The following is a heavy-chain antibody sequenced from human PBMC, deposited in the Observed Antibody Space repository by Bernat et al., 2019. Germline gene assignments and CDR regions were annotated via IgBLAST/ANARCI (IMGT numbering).Heavy chain of an antibody. CDR3: ARDEQSTQIHCSSGSCRYYYGMDV. Sequence: EVQLVESGGGLVQPGGSLRLSCSASGFTFSSYSMNWGRQAPGKGLEWVSYISSSSSTIYYADSVKGRFTISRDNAKNSLYLQMNSRRAEDTAVYYCARDEQSTQIHCSSGSCRYYYGMDVWGQGTTVTVSS. CDR2: ISSSSSTI. D-gene: IGHD2-15*01. CDR1: GFTFSSYS. J-gene: IGHJ6*02. V-gene: IGHV3-48*01.